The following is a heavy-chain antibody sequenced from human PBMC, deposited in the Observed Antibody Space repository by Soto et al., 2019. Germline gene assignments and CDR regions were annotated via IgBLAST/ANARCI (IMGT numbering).Heavy chain of an antibody. Sequence: ASVKVSCNVSGYTLTELSMHWVRQAPGKGLEWMGGFDPEDGETIYAQKFQGRVTMTEDTSTDTAYMELSSLRSEDTAVYYCATGLIAAAGTPENYFDYWGQGTLVTVS. CDR1: GYTLTELS. CDR2: FDPEDGET. J-gene: IGHJ4*02. V-gene: IGHV1-24*01. CDR3: ATGLIAAAGTPENYFDY. D-gene: IGHD6-13*01.